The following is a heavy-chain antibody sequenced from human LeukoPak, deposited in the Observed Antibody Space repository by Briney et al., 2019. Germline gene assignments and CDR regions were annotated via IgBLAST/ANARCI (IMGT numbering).Heavy chain of an antibody. J-gene: IGHJ1*01. V-gene: IGHV1-69*13. CDR2: INSIFDAG. Sequence: ASVKVSCKASGGTFGSYSISWVRQAPGQGLGYMGRINSIFDAGDYARKFQGRLTITADESTSTAFMEMSSLTSEDTAIYYCARYMGSSDPPKYLDHWGQGTLVTVSS. CDR3: ARYMGSSDPPKYLDH. D-gene: IGHD1-26*01. CDR1: GGTFGSYS.